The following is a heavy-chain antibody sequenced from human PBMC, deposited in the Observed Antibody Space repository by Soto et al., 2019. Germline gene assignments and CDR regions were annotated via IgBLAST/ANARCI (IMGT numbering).Heavy chain of an antibody. CDR3: ARVVRDYDFWSGSQNYYYYYMDV. CDR2: ISSSSSTI. Sequence: GGSLRLSCAASGFTFSSYSMNWVRQAPGKGLEWVSYISSSSSTIYYADSVKGRFTISRDNAKNSLYLQMNSLRAEDTAVYYCARVVRDYDFWSGSQNYYYYYMDVWGKGTTVTVSS. J-gene: IGHJ6*03. V-gene: IGHV3-48*01. D-gene: IGHD3-3*01. CDR1: GFTFSSYS.